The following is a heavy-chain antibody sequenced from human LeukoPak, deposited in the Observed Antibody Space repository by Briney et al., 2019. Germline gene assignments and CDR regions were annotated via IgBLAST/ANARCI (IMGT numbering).Heavy chain of an antibody. J-gene: IGHJ4*02. Sequence: ETGGSLRLSCAASGFTFSTCGMHWVRQAPGKGLEWVAFIRYDGSNKYYADSVKGRFTISRDNSKNTLYLQMNSLRAEDTAVYYCAKDHQPLRSLEWSDFDYWGQGTLVTVSS. D-gene: IGHD3-3*01. CDR3: AKDHQPLRSLEWSDFDY. CDR2: IRYDGSNK. V-gene: IGHV3-30*02. CDR1: GFTFSTCG.